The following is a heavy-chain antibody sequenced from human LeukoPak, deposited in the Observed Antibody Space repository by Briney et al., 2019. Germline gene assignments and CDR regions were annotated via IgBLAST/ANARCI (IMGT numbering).Heavy chain of an antibody. CDR3: ARSGSYAAAGDY. D-gene: IGHD2-15*01. CDR2: IYYSGST. V-gene: IGHV4-59*01. J-gene: IGHJ4*02. CDR1: GGSISSDY. Sequence: SETLSLTCTVSGGSISSDYWSWIRQSPGEGLEWIGYIYYSGSTYYNPSLKSRVTISVDTSKNQFSLKLTSVTAADTAVYYCARSGSYAAAGDYWGQGTLVTVSS.